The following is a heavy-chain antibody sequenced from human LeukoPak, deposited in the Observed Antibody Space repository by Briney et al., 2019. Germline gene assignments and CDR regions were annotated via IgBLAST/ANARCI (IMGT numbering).Heavy chain of an antibody. Sequence: GGSLRLSCATSGFPFSGYGMTWVRQAPGKGLEWVSAISGSGGSTYYADSVKGRFTISRDNSKNTLYLQMESLRAEDTAVYYCAKDMAYYYGSGPGGDYFDYWGQGTLVTVSS. D-gene: IGHD3-10*01. CDR3: AKDMAYYYGSGPGGDYFDY. V-gene: IGHV3-23*01. J-gene: IGHJ4*02. CDR1: GFPFSGYG. CDR2: ISGSGGST.